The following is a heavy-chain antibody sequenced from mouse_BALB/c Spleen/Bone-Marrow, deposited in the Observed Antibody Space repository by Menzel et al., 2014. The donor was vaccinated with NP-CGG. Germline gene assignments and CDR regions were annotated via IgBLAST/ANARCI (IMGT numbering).Heavy chain of an antibody. V-gene: IGHV1-4*01. CDR2: INPSSGYT. CDR1: GYTFTSYT. CDR3: TRSYWYDVAWFAY. Sequence: QVQLQQSGAELARPGASVKMSCKASGYTFTSYTMHWVKRRPGQGLEWIGYINPSSGYTNYNQKFKDKATLTADKSSSTAYMQLSSLTSGDSAVYYCTRSYWYDVAWFAYWGQGTLVTVSA. J-gene: IGHJ3*01. D-gene: IGHD2-14*01.